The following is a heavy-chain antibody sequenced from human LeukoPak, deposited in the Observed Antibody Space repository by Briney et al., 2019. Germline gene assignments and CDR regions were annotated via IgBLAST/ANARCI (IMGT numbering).Heavy chain of an antibody. Sequence: PGGSLRLSCAASGFTFNDYYMSWIRQAPGKGLEWVSAISGSGGSTYYADSVKGRFTISRDNSKNTLYLQMNSLRAEDTAVYYCAKAGHSSGWYLVYWGQGTLVTVSS. D-gene: IGHD6-19*01. CDR3: AKAGHSSGWYLVY. CDR2: ISGSGGST. CDR1: GFTFNDYY. J-gene: IGHJ4*02. V-gene: IGHV3-23*01.